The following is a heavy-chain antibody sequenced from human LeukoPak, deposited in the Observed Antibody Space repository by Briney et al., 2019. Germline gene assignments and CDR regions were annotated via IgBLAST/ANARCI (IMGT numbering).Heavy chain of an antibody. CDR2: IRTTAEGAKYA. D-gene: IGHD3-9*01. CDR3: ATDQRYAFDY. J-gene: IGHJ4*02. Sequence: GGSLRLSCAPSGFSFTDYPMNWVRQAPGKGLEWISNIRTTAEGAKYAYYADAVKGRVTISREDGKNTLYLHMNSLRDDDTAVYYCATDQRYAFDYWGQGILVTVSS. CDR1: GFSFTDYP. V-gene: IGHV3-48*02.